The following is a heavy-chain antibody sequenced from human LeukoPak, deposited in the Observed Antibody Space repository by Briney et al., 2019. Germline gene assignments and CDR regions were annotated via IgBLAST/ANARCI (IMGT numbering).Heavy chain of an antibody. CDR1: GASITSSNYY. V-gene: IGHV4-39*07. D-gene: IGHD5-18*01. CDR2: IYSSGNT. Sequence: SETLSLTCAVSGASITSSNYYWGWVRQSPGKGLEWIGNIYSSGNTYYNASLKSRVTMYIDTSKNQFSLNLNSVTAADTAVYFCARGSYSYGNAFDYWGQGTLVTVSS. CDR3: ARGSYSYGNAFDY. J-gene: IGHJ4*02.